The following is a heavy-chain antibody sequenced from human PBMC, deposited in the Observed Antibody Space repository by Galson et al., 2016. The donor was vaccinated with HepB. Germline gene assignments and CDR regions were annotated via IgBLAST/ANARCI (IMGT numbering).Heavy chain of an antibody. Sequence: SLRLSCAASGFTFSSYGMHWVRQAPGKGLEWVAVISYDGSNKYYADSVKGRFTISRDNSKNTLYLQMNSLRAEDTAVYYCAKGGDGYKLFEVWGQGTLVTVSS. CDR3: AKGGDGYKLFEV. V-gene: IGHV3-30*18. J-gene: IGHJ4*02. CDR1: GFTFSSYG. D-gene: IGHD5-24*01. CDR2: ISYDGSNK.